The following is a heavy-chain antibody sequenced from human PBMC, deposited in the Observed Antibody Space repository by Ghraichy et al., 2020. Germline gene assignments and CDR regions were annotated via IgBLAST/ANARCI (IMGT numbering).Heavy chain of an antibody. CDR1: GFTFRSFY. Sequence: ETLSLTCAASGFTFRSFYMSWVRQAPGKGLEWVANIKPDGSEESYVDSVKGRFTISRDNAKNSLYLQMNGLRAEDTAVYFCARDFARSNWFDPWGQGTLVTVSS. D-gene: IGHD6-6*01. CDR2: IKPDGSEE. J-gene: IGHJ5*02. CDR3: ARDFARSNWFDP. V-gene: IGHV3-7*01.